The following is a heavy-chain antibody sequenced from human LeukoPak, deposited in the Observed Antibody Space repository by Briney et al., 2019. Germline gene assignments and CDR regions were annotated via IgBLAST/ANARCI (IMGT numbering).Heavy chain of an antibody. CDR2: VDHRGKT. Sequence: SSETLSLTCAIYGESFNTFYWGWVRQPAGKGLEWIGEVDHRGKTSSNPSLKSRVIMSVDTSKTQFSLNLKSVTAADTAVYYCARIQQLVRGQPPAKDCWGQGTLVTVSS. CDR1: GESFNTFY. D-gene: IGHD3-10*01. CDR3: ARIQQLVRGQPPAKDC. V-gene: IGHV4-34*10. J-gene: IGHJ4*02.